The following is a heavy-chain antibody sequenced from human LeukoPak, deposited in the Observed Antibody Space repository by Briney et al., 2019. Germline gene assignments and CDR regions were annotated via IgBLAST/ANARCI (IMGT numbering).Heavy chain of an antibody. J-gene: IGHJ4*02. V-gene: IGHV3-33*01. CDR2: IWYDGSNK. CDR1: GFTFSSFG. D-gene: IGHD3-10*02. CDR3: ARDLVQGVTIGGFAY. Sequence: GGSLRLSCAASGFTFSSFGIHWVRQAPGRWLGWVAVIWYDGSNKYYAGSVKGRFTISRDNSKNTLYLQMNSLRAEDTAVYYCARDLVQGVTIGGFAYWGQGTLVTVSS.